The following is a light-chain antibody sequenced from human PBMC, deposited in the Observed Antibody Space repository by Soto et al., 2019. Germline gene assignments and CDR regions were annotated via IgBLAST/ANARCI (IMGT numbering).Light chain of an antibody. CDR3: SSYTSSSSV. J-gene: IGLJ2*01. CDR1: SSDVGAYNY. V-gene: IGLV2-14*01. CDR2: EVT. Sequence: QSALTQPASVSGSPGQSITLSCTGTSSDVGAYNYVSWYQQHPGKAPKLMIYEVTNRPSGVSTRFSGSKSGNTASLTISGLQAEDEAAYYCSSYTSSSSVFGGGTKLTVL.